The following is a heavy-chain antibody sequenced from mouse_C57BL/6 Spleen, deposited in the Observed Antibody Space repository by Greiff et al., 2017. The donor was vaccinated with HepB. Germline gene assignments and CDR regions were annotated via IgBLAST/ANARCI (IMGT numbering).Heavy chain of an antibody. CDR2: IFPGSGST. D-gene: IGHD1-1*01. CDR1: GYTFTDYY. V-gene: IGHV1-75*01. Sequence: VKLVESGPELVKPGASVKISCKASGYTFTDYYINWVKQRPGQGLEWIGWIFPGSGSTYYNEKFKGKATLTVDKSSSTAYMLLSSLTSEDSAVYFCARSELLRCFAYWGQGTLVTVSA. J-gene: IGHJ3*01. CDR3: ARSELLRCFAY.